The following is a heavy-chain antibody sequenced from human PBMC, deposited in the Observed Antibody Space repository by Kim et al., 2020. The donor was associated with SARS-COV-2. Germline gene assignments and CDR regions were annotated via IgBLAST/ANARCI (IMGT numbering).Heavy chain of an antibody. CDR1: GFTFSSYS. CDR2: ISSSSSTI. D-gene: IGHD2-15*01. J-gene: IGHJ3*02. CDR3: AREPPAASLHDAFDN. V-gene: IGHV3-48*02. Sequence: GGSLRLSCAASGFTFSSYSMNWVRQAPGKGLEWVSYISSSSSTIYYADSVKGRFTMSRDNAKNSLNLQMNSLRDEDTAVYYCAREPPAASLHDAFDNWGQGTMVTVSS.